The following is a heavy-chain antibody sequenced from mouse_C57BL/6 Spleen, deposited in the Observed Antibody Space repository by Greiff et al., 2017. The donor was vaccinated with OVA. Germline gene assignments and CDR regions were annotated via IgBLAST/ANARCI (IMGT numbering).Heavy chain of an antibody. D-gene: IGHD1-1*01. V-gene: IGHV1-64*01. CDR2: IHPNSGST. CDR3: AREGRLAWFAY. Sequence: QVHVKQPGAELVKPGASVKLSCKASGYTFTSYWMHWVKQRPGQGLEWIGMIHPNSGSTNYNEKFKSKATLTVDKSSSTAYMQLSSLTSEDSAVYYCAREGRLAWFAYWGQGTLVTVSA. CDR1: GYTFTSYW. J-gene: IGHJ3*01.